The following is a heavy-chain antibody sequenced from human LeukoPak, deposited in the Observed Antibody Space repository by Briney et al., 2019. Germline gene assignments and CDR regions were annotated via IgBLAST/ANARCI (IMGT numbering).Heavy chain of an antibody. D-gene: IGHD3-10*01. J-gene: IGHJ5*02. V-gene: IGHV3-15*01. Sequence: KPGGSLRLSCAASGFTFRSYEMNWVRQAPGKGLEWVGRIKSKTDGGTTDYAALVNGRFTISRDDSKKTVYLQMNSLKTEDTAVYYCTREVATFRDLGSGRFNWFDPWGQGTLVTVSS. CDR1: GFTFRSYE. CDR2: IKSKTDGGTT. CDR3: TREVATFRDLGSGRFNWFDP.